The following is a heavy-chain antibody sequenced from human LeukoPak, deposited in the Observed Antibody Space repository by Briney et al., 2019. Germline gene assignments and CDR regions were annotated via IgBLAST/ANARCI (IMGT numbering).Heavy chain of an antibody. V-gene: IGHV3-21*01. J-gene: IGHJ6*04. D-gene: IGHD3-10*02. CDR2: ISSSSSYI. Sequence: GGSLRLSCAASGITFSSYSMNWVRQAPGKGLEWVSSISSSSSYIYYADSVKGRFTISRDNAKNSLYLQMNSLRAEDTAVYYCAELGITMIGGVWGKGTTVTISS. CDR3: AELGITMIGGV. CDR1: GITFSSYS.